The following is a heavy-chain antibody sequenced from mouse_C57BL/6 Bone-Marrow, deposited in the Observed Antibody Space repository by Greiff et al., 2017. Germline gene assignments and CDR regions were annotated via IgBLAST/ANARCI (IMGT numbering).Heavy chain of an antibody. CDR2: ISNGGGST. Sequence: EVQGVESGGGLVQPGGSLKLSCAASGFTFSDYYMYWVRQTPEKRLEWVAYISNGGGSTYYPDTVKGRFTISRDNAKNTLYLQMSRLKSEDTAMYYCARNLLSYAMDYWGQGTSVTVSS. CDR3: ARNLLSYAMDY. J-gene: IGHJ4*01. CDR1: GFTFSDYY. D-gene: IGHD2-1*01. V-gene: IGHV5-12*01.